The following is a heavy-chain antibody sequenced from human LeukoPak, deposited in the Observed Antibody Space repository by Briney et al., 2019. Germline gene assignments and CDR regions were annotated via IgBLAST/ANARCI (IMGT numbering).Heavy chain of an antibody. CDR1: GYTFTSYG. CDR3: ARRQLVIDWFDP. D-gene: IGHD6-13*01. Sequence: ASVTVSCKASGYTFTSYGISWVRQAPGQGLEWMGWISAYNGNTNYAQRLQGRVTMTTDTSTSTAYMELRSLRSDDTAVYYCARRQLVIDWFDPWGQGTLVTVSS. J-gene: IGHJ5*02. V-gene: IGHV1-18*01. CDR2: ISAYNGNT.